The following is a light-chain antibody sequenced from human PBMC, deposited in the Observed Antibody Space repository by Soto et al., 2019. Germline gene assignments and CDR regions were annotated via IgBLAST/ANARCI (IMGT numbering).Light chain of an antibody. J-gene: IGLJ1*01. V-gene: IGLV1-47*01. CDR2: RNN. CDR1: SSNIGSNY. Sequence: QSALTQPPSASGTPGQRVTISCSGSSSNIGSNYVYWYQQLPGTAPKLLIYRNNQRPSGVPDRFSGSKSGTSASLAISGLRSEDVADYYCAAWDDSLSGYNSVFGTGTKVTVL. CDR3: AAWDDSLSGYNSV.